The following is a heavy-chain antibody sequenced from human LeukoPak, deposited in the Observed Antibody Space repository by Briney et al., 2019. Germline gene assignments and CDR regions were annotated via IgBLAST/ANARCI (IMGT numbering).Heavy chain of an antibody. CDR2: MNPNSGST. CDR3: ARGRSTGYPYYFEY. D-gene: IGHD5-12*01. J-gene: IGHJ4*02. Sequence: ASVKVSCKASGCTFTSYDINWVRQATGQGLEWMGWMNPNSGSTGYAQKFQGRVTITRNTSISTAYMELSGLRSEDTAVYYCARGRSTGYPYYFEYWGKGTLVTVSS. V-gene: IGHV1-8*03. CDR1: GCTFTSYD.